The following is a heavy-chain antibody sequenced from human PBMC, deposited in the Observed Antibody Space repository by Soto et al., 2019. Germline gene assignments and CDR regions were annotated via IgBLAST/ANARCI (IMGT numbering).Heavy chain of an antibody. Sequence: LTCAASGFTFSSYAMSWVRQAPGKGLEWVSAISGSGGSTYYADSVKGRFTISRDNSKNTLYLQMNSLRAEDTAVYYCVISDIVVVPAALQFDPWGQGTLVTVSS. V-gene: IGHV3-23*01. D-gene: IGHD2-2*01. CDR2: ISGSGGST. CDR3: VISDIVVVPAALQFDP. J-gene: IGHJ5*02. CDR1: GFTFSSYA.